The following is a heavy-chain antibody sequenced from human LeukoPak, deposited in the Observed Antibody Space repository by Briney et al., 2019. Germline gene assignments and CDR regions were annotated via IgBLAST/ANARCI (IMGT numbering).Heavy chain of an antibody. V-gene: IGHV3-23*01. CDR1: GFTFSDYY. CDR2: ISGSGGST. J-gene: IGHJ4*02. CDR3: ARGGADRKYYFDY. Sequence: GGSLRLSCAASGFTFSDYYMSWIRQAPGKGLEWVSTISGSGGSTYYADSVKGRFTISRDNSKNTLYLQMNSLRAEDTAVYYCARGGADRKYYFDYWGQGTLVTVSS.